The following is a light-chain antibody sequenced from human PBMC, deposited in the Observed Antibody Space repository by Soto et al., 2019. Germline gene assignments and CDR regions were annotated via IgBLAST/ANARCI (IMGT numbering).Light chain of an antibody. Sequence: EIVMTQSPATLSVSPGERATLSCRASQTVTYNLAWYQQKPGQAPRLLIYGASTRATGTPARFSGSGSGTEFTLTISGLQSEDFAVYYCQQYNSWPPMYTFGQGTKLEIK. CDR2: GAS. V-gene: IGKV3D-15*01. J-gene: IGKJ2*01. CDR3: QQYNSWPPMYT. CDR1: QTVTYN.